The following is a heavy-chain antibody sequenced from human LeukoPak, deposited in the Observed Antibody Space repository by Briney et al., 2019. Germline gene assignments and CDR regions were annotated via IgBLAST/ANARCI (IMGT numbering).Heavy chain of an antibody. Sequence: GGSLRLSCAASGFTFSSYEMNWVRQAPGKGLEWVSYISSSGSTIYYADSVKGRFTISRDNAKNSLYLQMNSLRAEDTAVYYCAGIGYCSGGSCYAFDYWGQGTLVTVSS. CDR3: AGIGYCSGGSCYAFDY. D-gene: IGHD2-15*01. CDR2: ISSSGSTI. CDR1: GFTFSSYE. V-gene: IGHV3-48*03. J-gene: IGHJ4*02.